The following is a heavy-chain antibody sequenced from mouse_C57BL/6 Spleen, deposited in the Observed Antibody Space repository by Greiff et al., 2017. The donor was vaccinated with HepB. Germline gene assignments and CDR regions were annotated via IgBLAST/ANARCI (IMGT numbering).Heavy chain of an antibody. CDR2: ISSGSSTI. CDR3: ARKGYGSSYNSMDY. Sequence: EVQLVESGGGLVKPGGSLKLSCAASGFTFSDYGMHWVRQAPEKGLEWVAYISSGSSTIYYADTVKGRFTISRDNAKNTLFLQMTSLRSEDTAMYNCARKGYGSSYNSMDYWGQRTSVTVSS. D-gene: IGHD1-1*01. V-gene: IGHV5-17*01. J-gene: IGHJ4*01. CDR1: GFTFSDYG.